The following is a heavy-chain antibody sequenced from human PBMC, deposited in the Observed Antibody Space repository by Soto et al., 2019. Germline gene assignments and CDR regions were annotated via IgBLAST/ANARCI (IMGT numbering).Heavy chain of an antibody. CDR1: GFSLSTSGVG. CDR3: AHKGPEDWPLDY. V-gene: IGHV2-5*02. Sequence: QITLKESGPTLVRPTQTHTLTCAFSGFSLSTSGVGVGWIRQSPGKALEWLAVIYWDDSKHYSPSLRSRLTITKATPKNQVVLTMTQMDPMDTGTYYCAHKGPEDWPLDYWGQGTLVTVSS. CDR2: IYWDDSK. D-gene: IGHD3-9*01. J-gene: IGHJ4*02.